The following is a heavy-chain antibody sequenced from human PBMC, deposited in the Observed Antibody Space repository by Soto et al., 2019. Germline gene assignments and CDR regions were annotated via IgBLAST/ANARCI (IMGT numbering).Heavy chain of an antibody. Sequence: QLQLQESGPGLVKPSETLSLTCTVSGGSISSSSYYWGWIRQPPGKGLEWIGSIYYSGSTYYKPSLKSRGTISVDTSKHQFPLKLSSVTAADTAVYYCARLGVGATYYYGMDVWGQGTTVTVSS. CDR2: IYYSGST. CDR1: GGSISSSSYY. V-gene: IGHV4-39*01. CDR3: ARLGVGATYYYGMDV. J-gene: IGHJ6*02. D-gene: IGHD1-26*01.